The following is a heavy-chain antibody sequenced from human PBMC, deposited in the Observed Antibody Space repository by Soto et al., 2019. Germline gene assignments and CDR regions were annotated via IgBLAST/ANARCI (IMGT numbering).Heavy chain of an antibody. J-gene: IGHJ4*02. CDR3: AARHCSSTNCYYXDY. CDR1: GFTFSSYA. CDR2: ISSNGGST. Sequence: PGGSLRLSCSASGFTFSSYAMHWVRQAPGKGLEYVSAISSNGGSTYYADSVKGRFTISRDNSKNTLYLQMSSLRAEDTAVYYCAARHCSSTNCYYXDYWGQGTLVTVSS. D-gene: IGHD2-2*01. V-gene: IGHV3-64D*08.